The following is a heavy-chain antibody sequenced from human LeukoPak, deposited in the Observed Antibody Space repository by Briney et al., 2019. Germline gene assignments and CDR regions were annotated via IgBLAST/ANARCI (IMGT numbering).Heavy chain of an antibody. CDR1: GFTFDDYG. Sequence: GGSLRLSCAASGFTFDDYGMSWVRQAPGKGLEWVSGINWNGGSTVYADSVKGRFTISRDNAKNSLYLQMNSLRAEDTALYYCARDNLLWFGELGVAKYYFDYWGQGTLVTVSS. CDR2: INWNGGST. V-gene: IGHV3-20*04. CDR3: ARDNLLWFGELGVAKYYFDY. J-gene: IGHJ4*02. D-gene: IGHD3-10*01.